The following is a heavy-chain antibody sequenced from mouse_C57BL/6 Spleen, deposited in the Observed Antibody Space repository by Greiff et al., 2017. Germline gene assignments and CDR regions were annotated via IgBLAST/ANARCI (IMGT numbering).Heavy chain of an antibody. CDR3: TREGTGTGWYFDV. CDR1: GFTFSSYA. D-gene: IGHD4-1*01. Sequence: EVKLMESGEGLVKPGGSLKLSCAASGFTFSSYAMSWVRQTPEKRLEWVAYISSGGDYIYYADTVKGRFTISRDNARNTLYLQMSSLKSEDTAMYYCTREGTGTGWYFDVWGTGTTVTVSS. CDR2: ISSGGDYI. J-gene: IGHJ1*03. V-gene: IGHV5-9-1*02.